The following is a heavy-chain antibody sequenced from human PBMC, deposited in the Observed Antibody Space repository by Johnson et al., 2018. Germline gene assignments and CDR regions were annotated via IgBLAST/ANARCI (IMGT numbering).Heavy chain of an antibody. V-gene: IGHV3-30*03. CDR1: GFTISTYG. CDR2: ISYDGSNK. CDR3: ARRPVWFGNLLYCGMDV. Sequence: QVQLVESGGGVVQPGRSPRLSCAASGFTISTYGMHWVRQAPGKGLEWVAVISYDGSNKYYADSVKGRFTISRHNSKNKLYLQMHSLRAEDTAVYYCARRPVWFGNLLYCGMDVWGQGTKVTVSS. J-gene: IGHJ6*02. D-gene: IGHD3-10*01.